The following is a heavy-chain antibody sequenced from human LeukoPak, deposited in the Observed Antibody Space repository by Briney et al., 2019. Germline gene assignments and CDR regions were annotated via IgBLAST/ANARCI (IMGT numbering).Heavy chain of an antibody. CDR3: ARAYFDSSGYYYYYYYYMDV. J-gene: IGHJ6*03. CDR1: GYSISSGYY. CDR2: IYHSGST. D-gene: IGHD3-22*01. V-gene: IGHV4-38-2*01. Sequence: SETLSLTCAVSGYSISSGYYWGWIRQPPGKGLEWIGSIYHSGSTYYNPSLKSRVTISVDTSKNQFSLKLSSVTAADTAVYYCARAYFDSSGYYYYYYYYMDVWGKGTTVTVSS.